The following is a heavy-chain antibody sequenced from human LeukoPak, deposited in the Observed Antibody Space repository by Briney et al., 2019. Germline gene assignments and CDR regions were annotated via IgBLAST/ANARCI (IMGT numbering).Heavy chain of an antibody. CDR2: IIPILGIA. V-gene: IGHV1-69*04. CDR1: GGTFSSYA. D-gene: IGHD1-7*01. J-gene: IGHJ4*02. Sequence: SVKVSCKASGGTFSSYAISWVRQAPGQGLEWMGRIIPILGIANYAQKFQGRVTITADKSTSTAYMELSSLRSEDTAVYYCARDLTGTNYYFDYWGQGTLVTVSS. CDR3: ARDLTGTNYYFDY.